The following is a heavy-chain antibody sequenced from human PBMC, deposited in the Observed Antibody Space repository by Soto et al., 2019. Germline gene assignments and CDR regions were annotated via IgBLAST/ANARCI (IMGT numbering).Heavy chain of an antibody. CDR2: IYWDDDK. J-gene: IGHJ4*02. Sequence: SVPTLVNPTQTLTLTCTFSGFSLSTSGVGVGWIRQPPGKALEWLALIYWDDDKRYSPSLKSRLTITKDTSKKQVVLTMTNMDPLDTATYYCAHSFGYCSGGNCYLQTTTFDYWGQGTLVTVSS. CDR1: GFSLSTSGVG. CDR3: AHSFGYCSGGNCYLQTTTFDY. V-gene: IGHV2-5*02. D-gene: IGHD2-15*01.